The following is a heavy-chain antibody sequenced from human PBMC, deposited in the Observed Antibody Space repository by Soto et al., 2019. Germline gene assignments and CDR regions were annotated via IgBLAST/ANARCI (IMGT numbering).Heavy chain of an antibody. CDR2: IYYSGST. CDR3: ARGLGYYGSRKPP. CDR1: GGSISSSSYY. D-gene: IGHD3-10*01. J-gene: IGHJ5*02. V-gene: IGHV4-39*01. Sequence: PSETLSLTCTVSGGSISSSSYYWGWIRQAPGKGLEWIGRIYYSGSTYYNPSLKSRITISVDTSKNQFSLKLSSVTAADTAVYYCARGLGYYGSRKPPWGQGTLVTVSS.